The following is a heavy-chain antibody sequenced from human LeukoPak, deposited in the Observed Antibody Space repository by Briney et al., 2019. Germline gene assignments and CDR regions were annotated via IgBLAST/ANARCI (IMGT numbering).Heavy chain of an antibody. J-gene: IGHJ5*02. CDR2: IVVGSGNT. V-gene: IGHV1-58*02. Sequence: GASVKVSCKASGFTFTSSVMQWVRQARGQRLEWIGWIVVGSGNTNYAQKFQERVTITRDMSTSTAYMELSSMRAEDTAVYYCARGPVTTGFDPWGQGAQVIVSS. D-gene: IGHD4-17*01. CDR3: ARGPVTTGFDP. CDR1: GFTFTSSV.